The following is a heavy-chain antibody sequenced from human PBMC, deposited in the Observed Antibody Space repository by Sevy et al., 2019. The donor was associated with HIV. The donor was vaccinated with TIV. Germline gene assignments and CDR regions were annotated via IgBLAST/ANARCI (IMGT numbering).Heavy chain of an antibody. CDR3: AKDVVGGYYDSSGYSDH. CDR2: ITANGDSS. V-gene: IGHV3-23*01. D-gene: IGHD3-22*01. Sequence: GGSLRLSCAASEFSFSTCAMSWVRQAPGKGLEWVSSITANGDSSYYADSVKGRFTITRDNSQNTLDLQMNSLRAEDTAVYYCAKDVVGGYYDSSGYSDHWGQRTLVTVSS. CDR1: EFSFSTCA. J-gene: IGHJ4*02.